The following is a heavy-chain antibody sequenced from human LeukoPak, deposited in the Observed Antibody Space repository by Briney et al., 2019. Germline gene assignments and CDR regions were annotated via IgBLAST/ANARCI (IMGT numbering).Heavy chain of an antibody. V-gene: IGHV4-34*01. Sequence: SETPSLTCAVYGGSFSGYYWSWIRQPPGKGLEWIGEINHSGSTNYNPSLKSRVTISVDTSKNQFSLKLSSVTAADTAVYYCARVSLRYYYYGMDVWGKGTTVTVSP. CDR3: ARVSLRYYYYGMDV. CDR2: INHSGST. CDR1: GGSFSGYY. J-gene: IGHJ6*04.